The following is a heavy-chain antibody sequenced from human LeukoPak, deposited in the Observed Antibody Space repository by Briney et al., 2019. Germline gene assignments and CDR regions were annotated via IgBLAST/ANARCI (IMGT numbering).Heavy chain of an antibody. Sequence: PGGSLRLSCAASGFTVSSNYMSWVRQAPGKGLEWVSVIYSGGSTYYADSVKGRFTISRDNSKNTPYLQMNSLRAEDTAVYYCAREGAGIWFGEFMDVWGKGTTVTVSS. V-gene: IGHV3-66*02. J-gene: IGHJ6*03. D-gene: IGHD3-10*01. CDR2: IYSGGST. CDR3: AREGAGIWFGEFMDV. CDR1: GFTVSSNY.